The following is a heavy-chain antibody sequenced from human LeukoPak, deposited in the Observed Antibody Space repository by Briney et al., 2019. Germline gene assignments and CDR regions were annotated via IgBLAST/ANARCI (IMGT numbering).Heavy chain of an antibody. CDR3: AREPIGYCTNGVCYTFDY. Sequence: SETLSLTCAVYGGSFSGYYWIWIRQPPGKGLEWIGEINHSGSTNYNPSLKSRVTISVDTSKNQFSLKLSSVTAADTAVYYCAREPIGYCTNGVCYTFDYWGQGTLVTVSS. D-gene: IGHD2-8*01. V-gene: IGHV4-34*01. J-gene: IGHJ4*02. CDR1: GGSFSGYY. CDR2: INHSGST.